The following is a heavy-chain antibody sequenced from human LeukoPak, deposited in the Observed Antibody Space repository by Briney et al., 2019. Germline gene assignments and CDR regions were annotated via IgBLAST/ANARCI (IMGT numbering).Heavy chain of an antibody. CDR2: INHSGST. D-gene: IGHD2-2*01. CDR3: AKDFIVVVPAVDY. J-gene: IGHJ4*02. Sequence: KPSETLSLTCAVYGGSFSGYYWSWIRQPPGKGLEWIGEINHSGSTNYNPSLKSRVTISVDTSKNQFSLKLSSVTAADTAVYYCAKDFIVVVPAVDYWGQGTLVTVSS. CDR1: GGSFSGYY. V-gene: IGHV4-34*01.